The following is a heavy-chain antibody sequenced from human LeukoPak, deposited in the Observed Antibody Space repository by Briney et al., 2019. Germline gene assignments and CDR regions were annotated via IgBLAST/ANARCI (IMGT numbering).Heavy chain of an antibody. D-gene: IGHD6-19*01. J-gene: IGHJ4*02. V-gene: IGHV3-23*01. Sequence: GGSLRLSCAASGFTFSSYAMSWVRQAPGRGLEWVSAISGSGGSTYYADSVKGRFTISRDNSKNTLYLQMNSLRAEDTAVYYCAKDRKSIAVSRIRVGGWGQGTLVTVSS. CDR1: GFTFSSYA. CDR2: ISGSGGST. CDR3: AKDRKSIAVSRIRVGG.